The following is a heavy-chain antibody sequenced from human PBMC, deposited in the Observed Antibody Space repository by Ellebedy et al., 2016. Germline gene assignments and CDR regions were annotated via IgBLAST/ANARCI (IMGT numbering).Heavy chain of an antibody. V-gene: IGHV4-59*01. D-gene: IGHD3-22*01. CDR1: GGSISSYY. CDR2: IYYSGST. J-gene: IGHJ4*02. Sequence: SETLSFTCTVSGGSISSYYWSWIRQPPGKGLEWIGYIYYSGSTNYNPSLKSRVTISVDTSKNQFSLKLSSVTAADTAVYYCARSYYYDSNFDYWGQGTLVTVSS. CDR3: ARSYYYDSNFDY.